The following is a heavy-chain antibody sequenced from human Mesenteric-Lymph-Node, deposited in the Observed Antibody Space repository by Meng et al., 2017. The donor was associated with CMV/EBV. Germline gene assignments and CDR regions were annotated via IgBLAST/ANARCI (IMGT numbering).Heavy chain of an antibody. V-gene: IGHV4-4*02. J-gene: IGHJ3*02. D-gene: IGHD3-3*01. CDR3: ARSGYADDAFDI. Sequence: CAVSGGSISSSNWWSWVRQPPGKGLEWIGEIYHSGSTNYNPSLKSRVTISVDKSKNQFSLKLSSVTAADTALYYCARSGYADDAFDIWGRGTMVTVSS. CDR1: GGSISSSNW. CDR2: IYHSGST.